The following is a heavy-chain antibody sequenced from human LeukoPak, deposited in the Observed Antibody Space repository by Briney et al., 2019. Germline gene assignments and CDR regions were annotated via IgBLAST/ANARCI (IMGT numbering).Heavy chain of an antibody. D-gene: IGHD3-22*01. CDR1: GYTFTGYY. Sequence: ASVKVSCKASGYTFTGYYMHWVRQAPGQGPEWMGWINPNSGGTNYAQKFQGRVTMTRDTSISTAYMELSRLRSDDTAVYYCASTSYDSSGYYEGAWYMDVWGKGTTVTVSS. CDR2: INPNSGGT. CDR3: ASTSYDSSGYYEGAWYMDV. V-gene: IGHV1-2*02. J-gene: IGHJ6*03.